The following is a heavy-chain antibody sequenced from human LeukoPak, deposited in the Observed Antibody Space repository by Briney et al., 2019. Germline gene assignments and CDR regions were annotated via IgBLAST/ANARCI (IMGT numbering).Heavy chain of an antibody. D-gene: IGHD2-8*01. V-gene: IGHV3-73*01. CDR1: GFTFSGSP. J-gene: IGHJ4*02. CDR3: IRLSSAYCTNGVCYFDY. Sequence: GGSLRLSCAASGFTFSGSPIHWVRQASGKGLELVGRIKTKVNSYATAYAASVKGRFTVSRDDSKNTAYLQLNSLKTEDTAVYYCIRLSSAYCTNGVCYFDYWGQGTLVTVSS. CDR2: IKTKVNSYAT.